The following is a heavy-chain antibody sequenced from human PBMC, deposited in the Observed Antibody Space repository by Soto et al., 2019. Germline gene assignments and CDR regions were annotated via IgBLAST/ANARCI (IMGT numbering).Heavy chain of an antibody. D-gene: IGHD3-22*01. V-gene: IGHV4-59*01. CDR2: VYYNGAT. Sequence: ASETLSLTCTVSGGSISTYYWTWIRQPPGKGLEWIGYVYYNGATNYNPSLMGRAAISVDTSTNQFSLRLSSVTAADTAVYYCARQYYDSSGYSVYFDYWGQGTLVTVSS. CDR3: ARQYYDSSGYSVYFDY. J-gene: IGHJ4*02. CDR1: GGSISTYY.